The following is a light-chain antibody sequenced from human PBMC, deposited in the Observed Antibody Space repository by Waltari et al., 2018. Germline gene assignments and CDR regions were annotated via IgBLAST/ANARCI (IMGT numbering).Light chain of an antibody. CDR2: DAA. Sequence: DIQMTQSPSSLSASVGDRVTITCQASQDITNYLNWYQQKPGKDPKLLIYDAANLETGVPSRFSGSGSGTDFTFTISSLQPEDIATFYCQQFDSLPYTFGQGTKLEI. CDR1: QDITNY. V-gene: IGKV1-33*01. CDR3: QQFDSLPYT. J-gene: IGKJ2*01.